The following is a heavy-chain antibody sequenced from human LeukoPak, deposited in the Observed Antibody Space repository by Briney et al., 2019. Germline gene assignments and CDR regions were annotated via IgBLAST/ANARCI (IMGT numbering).Heavy chain of an antibody. CDR2: ISTNNGNT. CDR3: AIHFRSPNDY. J-gene: IGHJ4*02. V-gene: IGHV1-18*01. CDR1: GYTFTSYG. Sequence: ASVTVSCTASGYTFTSYGISWVRQAPGQGLEWMGWISTNNGNTNYAQQLQGRVTMTTDTSTSTVYMELRSLRSDDTAMYYCAIHFRSPNDYWGQGTLVTVSS.